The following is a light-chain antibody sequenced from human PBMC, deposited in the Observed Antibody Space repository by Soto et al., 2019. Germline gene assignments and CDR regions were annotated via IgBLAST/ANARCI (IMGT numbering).Light chain of an antibody. J-gene: IGKJ4*01. V-gene: IGKV3-11*01. CDR3: RQRYNWPLT. CDR2: DAF. CDR1: QSIATS. Sequence: TVLTQSPATLSLSPGERATLSSKASQSIATSLGWFQQKPGQAPRLLIDDAFNRATGIPARFTGSGSGSDFTLTISSLEPEDFGVYYCRQRYNWPLTFGGGTKVEIK.